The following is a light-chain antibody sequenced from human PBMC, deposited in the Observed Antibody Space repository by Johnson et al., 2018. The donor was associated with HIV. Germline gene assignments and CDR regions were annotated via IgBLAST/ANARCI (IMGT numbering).Light chain of an antibody. CDR1: SSNIGNNY. V-gene: IGLV1-51*02. Sequence: QAVLTQPPSVSAAPGQKVTISCSGSSSNIGNNYVSWYQQLPGTAPKLLIYENNKRPSGIPDRFSGSKSGTSATLGLTGLQTGDEDDYYCGTWDSSLSAFYVVGTGTKVTVL. CDR2: ENN. J-gene: IGLJ1*01. CDR3: GTWDSSLSAFYV.